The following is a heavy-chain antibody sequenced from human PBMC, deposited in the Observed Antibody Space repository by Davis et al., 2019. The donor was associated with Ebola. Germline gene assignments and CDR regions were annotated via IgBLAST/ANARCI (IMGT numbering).Heavy chain of an antibody. CDR2: IYSGGST. CDR3: ARVAGYSSGWGDY. D-gene: IGHD6-19*01. Sequence: GESLKISCAASGFTFSSYSMSWVRQAPGKGLEWVSVIYSGGSTYYADSVKGRFTISRDNSKNTLYLQMNSLRAEDTAVYYCARVAGYSSGWGDYWGQGTLVTVSS. CDR1: GFTFSSYS. J-gene: IGHJ4*02. V-gene: IGHV3-66*01.